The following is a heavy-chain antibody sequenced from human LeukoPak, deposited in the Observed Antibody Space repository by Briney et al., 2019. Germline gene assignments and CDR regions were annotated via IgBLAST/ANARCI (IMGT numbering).Heavy chain of an antibody. Sequence: PGGSLRLSCAASGFTFRNYAMNWVRQAPGKGLEWVSGISGSGGSTFYADSAKGRFTITRDNSKNTLYLQMNSLRVEDTALYFCAKFPGTSDYWTFDSWGQGTLVTVSS. CDR2: ISGSGGST. V-gene: IGHV3-23*01. J-gene: IGHJ4*02. CDR1: GFTFRNYA. D-gene: IGHD5-12*01. CDR3: AKFPGTSDYWTFDS.